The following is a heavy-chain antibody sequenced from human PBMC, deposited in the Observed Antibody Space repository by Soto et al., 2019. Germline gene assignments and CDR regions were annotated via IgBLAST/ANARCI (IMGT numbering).Heavy chain of an antibody. CDR3: TRTVYCTNGVCSGADWFDP. D-gene: IGHD2-8*01. CDR1: GFTFGDYA. J-gene: IGHJ5*02. CDR2: IRSKAYGGTT. V-gene: IGHV3-49*03. Sequence: GGSLRLSCTASGFTFGDYAMSWFRQAPGKGLEWVGFIRSKAYGGTTEYAASVKGRFTISRDDSKSIAYLQMNSLKTEDTAVYYCTRTVYCTNGVCSGADWFDPWGQGTLVTVSS.